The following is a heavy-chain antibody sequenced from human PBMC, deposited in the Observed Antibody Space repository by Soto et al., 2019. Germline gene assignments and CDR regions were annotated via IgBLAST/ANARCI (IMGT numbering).Heavy chain of an antibody. CDR3: AKDSMRLHLGELSFADY. CDR2: ISYDGSNK. Sequence: GGSLRLSCAASGFTFSSYGMHWVRQAPGKGLEWVAVISYDGSNKYYADSVKGRFTISRDNSKNTLYLQMNSLRAEDTAVYYCAKDSMRLHLGELSFADYWGQGTLVTVSS. J-gene: IGHJ4*02. CDR1: GFTFSSYG. D-gene: IGHD3-16*02. V-gene: IGHV3-30*18.